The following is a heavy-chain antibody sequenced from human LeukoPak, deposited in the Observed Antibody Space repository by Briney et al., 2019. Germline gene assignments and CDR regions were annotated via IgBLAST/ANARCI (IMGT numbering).Heavy chain of an antibody. CDR1: GVSISSYY. Sequence: PSETLSLTCTVYGVSISSYYWSWVRQPPGKGREWVGYIYYGGSTNYNASRKSGVTISVDTSKNPFSLTLSSVTAADTAVYYCTTDRFTMVRGVITDNWFDPWGQGTLVTVSS. D-gene: IGHD3-10*01. CDR3: TTDRFTMVRGVITDNWFDP. J-gene: IGHJ5*02. CDR2: IYYGGST. V-gene: IGHV4-59*01.